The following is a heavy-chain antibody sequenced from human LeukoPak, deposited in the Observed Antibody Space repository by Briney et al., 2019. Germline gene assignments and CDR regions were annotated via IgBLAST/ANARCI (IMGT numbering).Heavy chain of an antibody. Sequence: PSETLSLTCAAYGGSFSGYYWSWIRQPPGKGLEWIGEINHSGSTNYNPSLKSRVTISVDTSKNQFSLKLSSVTAADTAVYYCARTMVRGKSPQNWFDPWGQGTLVTVSS. V-gene: IGHV4-34*01. CDR3: ARTMVRGKSPQNWFDP. J-gene: IGHJ5*02. CDR2: INHSGST. CDR1: GGSFSGYY. D-gene: IGHD3-10*01.